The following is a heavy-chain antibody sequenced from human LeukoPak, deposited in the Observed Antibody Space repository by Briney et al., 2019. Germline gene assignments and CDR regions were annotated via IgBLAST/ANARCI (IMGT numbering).Heavy chain of an antibody. J-gene: IGHJ4*02. Sequence: GGSLRLSCAASGFTFSFYTMIWVRQAPGKGLAWVSYISSSTSYIYYADSVKGRFTVSRDNAKNSLYLQMNSLRAEDTAVYYCARGFYSGSYYRYWGQGTLVTVSS. D-gene: IGHD1-26*01. CDR1: GFTFSFYT. CDR3: ARGFYSGSYYRY. V-gene: IGHV3-21*06. CDR2: ISSSTSYI.